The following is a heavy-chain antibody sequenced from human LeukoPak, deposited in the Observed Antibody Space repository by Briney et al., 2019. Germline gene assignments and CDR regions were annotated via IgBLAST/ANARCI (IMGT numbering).Heavy chain of an antibody. J-gene: IGHJ5*02. CDR3: ARHSIDYDILTGYENWFDP. CDR1: GGSISSFY. D-gene: IGHD3-9*01. Sequence: KPSETLSLTCTVSGGSISSFYWSWIRQPAGKGLEWIGRIYTSGSTNYNPSLKSRVTISVDTSKNQFSLKLSSVTAADTAVYYCARHSIDYDILTGYENWFDPWGQGTLVTVSS. V-gene: IGHV4-4*07. CDR2: IYTSGST.